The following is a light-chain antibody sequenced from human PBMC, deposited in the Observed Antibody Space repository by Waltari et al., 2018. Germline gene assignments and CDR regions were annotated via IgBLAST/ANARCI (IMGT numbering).Light chain of an antibody. CDR2: VAS. Sequence: ETVMTQSPTTLSLSPGDKPTLSCRASQSGITNLAWYQQKPGQAPRLLIYVASIRATGVPARFSGRGAGTEFTLTISSLQSEDFAVYYCQQYNNWPPYIFGQGSQLEI. CDR1: QSGITN. J-gene: IGKJ2*01. CDR3: QQYNNWPPYI. V-gene: IGKV3D-15*01.